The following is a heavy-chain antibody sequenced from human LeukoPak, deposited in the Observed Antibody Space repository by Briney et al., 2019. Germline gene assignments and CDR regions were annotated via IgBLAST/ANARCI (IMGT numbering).Heavy chain of an antibody. D-gene: IGHD6-19*01. CDR1: GFTFSRYA. CDR2: ISGSGGST. Sequence: GGSLRLSCAASGFTFSRYAMSWVRQAPGKGLEWVAAISGSGGSTYYADSVKGRFTISRDNSKNTLYLQLNSLRAEDTAVYYCAKDGHIAVAGTFDYWGQRTPVTVSS. V-gene: IGHV3-23*01. J-gene: IGHJ4*02. CDR3: AKDGHIAVAGTFDY.